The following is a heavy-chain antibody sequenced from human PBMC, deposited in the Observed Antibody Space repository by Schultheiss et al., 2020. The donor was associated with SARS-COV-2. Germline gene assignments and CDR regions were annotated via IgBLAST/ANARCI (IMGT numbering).Heavy chain of an antibody. D-gene: IGHD3-3*01. CDR3: AGSYYDFWSGYSN. V-gene: IGHV3-23*01. J-gene: IGHJ4*02. CDR1: GFTFSDYY. CDR2: ISGSGGST. Sequence: GGSLRLSCAASGFTFSDYYMSWIRQAPGKGLEWVSAISGSGGSTYYADSVKGRFTISRDNAKNTLYLQMNSLRAEDTAVYYCAGSYYDFWSGYSNWGQGTLVTVSS.